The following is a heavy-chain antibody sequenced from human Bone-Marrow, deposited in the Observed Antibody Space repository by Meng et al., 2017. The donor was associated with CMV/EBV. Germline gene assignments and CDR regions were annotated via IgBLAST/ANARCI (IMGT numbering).Heavy chain of an antibody. J-gene: IGHJ5*02. V-gene: IGHV3-21*01. CDR3: ARRRIAAAGTPMFDP. D-gene: IGHD6-13*01. Sequence: SGFTFSSYSMTWVRQAPGKGLEWVSSISSSSSYIYYADSVKGRFTISRDNAKNSLYLQMNSLRAEDTAVYYCARRRIAAAGTPMFDPWGQGTLVTVSS. CDR2: ISSSSSYI. CDR1: GFTFSSYS.